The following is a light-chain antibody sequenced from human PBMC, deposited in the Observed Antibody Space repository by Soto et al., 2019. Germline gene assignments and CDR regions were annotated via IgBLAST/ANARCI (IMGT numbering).Light chain of an antibody. CDR2: GAS. CDR1: QSVSSNY. CDR3: QQYAGSSRT. Sequence: EIVLTQSPGTLSLSPGERATLSCRASQSVSSNYLAWYQQKPGQTPRLLIYGASSRATDIPDRFSGSGSGTDFALTISRLAPEEFAMYYCQQYAGSSRTFGQGTRLELK. V-gene: IGKV3-20*01. J-gene: IGKJ2*01.